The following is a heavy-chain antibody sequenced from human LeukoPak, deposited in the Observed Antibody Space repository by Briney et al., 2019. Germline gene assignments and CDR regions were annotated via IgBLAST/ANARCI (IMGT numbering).Heavy chain of an antibody. CDR3: AIYYYDSSGYYYRY. Sequence: SETLSLTCTVSGGSISSSSYYWGWIRQPPGKGLEWIGSTYYSGSTYYNPSLKSRVTISVDTSKNQFSLKLSSVTAADTAVYYCAIYYYDSSGYYYRYWGQGTLVTVSS. CDR1: GGSISSSSYY. V-gene: IGHV4-39*01. D-gene: IGHD3-22*01. CDR2: TYYSGST. J-gene: IGHJ4*02.